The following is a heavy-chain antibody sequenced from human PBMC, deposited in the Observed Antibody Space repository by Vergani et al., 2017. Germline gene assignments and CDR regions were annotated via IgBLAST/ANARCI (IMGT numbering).Heavy chain of an antibody. Sequence: EVELVQSGPEMRKPGESLKISCKGSEYSFGNYWIGWVRQMPGKGLEWMGIIYPADSDTRYSPSFQGKVTISADKSISTALLQWDSLKASDTALYYCARQTTYTDSWGQGTLVTVSS. CDR2: IYPADSDT. D-gene: IGHD1-1*01. CDR3: ARQTTYTDS. J-gene: IGHJ4*02. CDR1: EYSFGNYW. V-gene: IGHV5-51*01.